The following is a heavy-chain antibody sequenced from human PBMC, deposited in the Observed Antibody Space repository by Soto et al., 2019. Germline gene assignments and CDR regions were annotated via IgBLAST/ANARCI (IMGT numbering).Heavy chain of an antibody. CDR2: ISDYNGNA. Sequence: QVQLVQSGAEVKKPGASVKVSCKASGYTFTNYIISWVRQAPGQGLEWMGRISDYNGNADYAQKLQGRVTMTTDTSTNTAYMELRSPRSDDTAIYYCARAPGSYYYYFDYWGQGTLVSVSS. CDR1: GYTFTNYI. CDR3: ARAPGSYYYYFDY. V-gene: IGHV1-18*01. J-gene: IGHJ4*02. D-gene: IGHD3-10*01.